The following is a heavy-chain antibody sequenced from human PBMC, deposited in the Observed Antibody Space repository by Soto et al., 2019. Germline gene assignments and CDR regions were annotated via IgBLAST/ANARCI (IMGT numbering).Heavy chain of an antibody. CDR3: ARASLGYCSSTSCRSNWFDP. J-gene: IGHJ5*02. CDR1: GGSISRGGYY. CDR2: IYYTGST. D-gene: IGHD2-2*01. V-gene: IGHV4-31*11. Sequence: SETLSLTCAVSGGSISRGGYYWTWIREHPGKGLEWIGYIYYTGSTYYNPSPKSRVTISVDTSKNQFSLKLSSVTAADTAVYYCARASLGYCSSTSCRSNWFDPWGQGTLVTVSS.